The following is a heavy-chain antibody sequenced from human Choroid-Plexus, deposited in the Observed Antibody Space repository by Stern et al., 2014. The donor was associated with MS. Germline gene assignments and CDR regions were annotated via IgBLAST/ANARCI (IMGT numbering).Heavy chain of an antibody. CDR1: GFTFGSCA. V-gene: IGHV3-30*18. J-gene: IGHJ5*02. D-gene: IGHD2/OR15-2a*01. Sequence: MQLVESGGGVVQPGRPLRLSCVASGFTFGSCAMHWVRQAPGKGLEWVAGVSYDGSNKDYADSVKGRFTISRDNYQNTLYMQMSSLRPEDTAVYYCAKDRQYLTYFFDHWGQGSLVTVSS. CDR3: AKDRQYLTYFFDH. CDR2: VSYDGSNK.